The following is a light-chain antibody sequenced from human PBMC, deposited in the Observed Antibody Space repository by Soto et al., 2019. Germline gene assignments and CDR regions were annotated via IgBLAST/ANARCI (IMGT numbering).Light chain of an antibody. J-gene: IGLJ3*02. CDR2: LKSDSSH. V-gene: IGLV4-69*01. CDR3: QTWGTGIWV. CDR1: SGHSSYA. Sequence: QLVRTQSPSASASLGASVKLTCSLSSGHSSYAIAWHQQQPEKGPRYLMKLKSDSSHSKGDGIPDRFSGSSSGAERYLTISRLQSEDEADYYCQTWGTGIWVFGGGTKLTVL.